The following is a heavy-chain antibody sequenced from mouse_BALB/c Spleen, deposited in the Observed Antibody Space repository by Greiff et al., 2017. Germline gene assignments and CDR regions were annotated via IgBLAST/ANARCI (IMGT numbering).Heavy chain of an antibody. Sequence: EVQLVESGPGLVKPSQTVSLTCTVTGISITTGNYRWSWIRQFPGNKLEWIGYIYYSGTITYNPSLTSRTTITRDTSKNQFFLEMNSLTAEDTATYYCAREYGNYYYAMDYWGQGTSVTVSS. J-gene: IGHJ4*01. V-gene: IGHV3-5*02. CDR2: IYYSGTI. CDR1: GISITTGNYR. D-gene: IGHD2-10*02. CDR3: AREYGNYYYAMDY.